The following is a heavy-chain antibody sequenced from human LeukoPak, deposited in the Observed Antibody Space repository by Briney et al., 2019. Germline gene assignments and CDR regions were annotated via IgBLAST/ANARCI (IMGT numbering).Heavy chain of an antibody. Sequence: ASVKVSCKASGYTFSNSGISWVRQAPGQGLEWMGWISTYSGTTNYAHNLQGRLTMTTDTSTSTAYMELSRLRSDDTAVYYCARTGVATIHWAAAFDIWGQGTMVTVSS. CDR3: ARTGVATIHWAAAFDI. J-gene: IGHJ3*02. CDR1: GYTFSNSG. D-gene: IGHD5-12*01. CDR2: ISTYSGTT. V-gene: IGHV1-18*01.